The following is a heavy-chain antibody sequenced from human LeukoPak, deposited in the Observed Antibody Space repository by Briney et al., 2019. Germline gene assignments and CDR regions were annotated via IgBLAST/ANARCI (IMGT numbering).Heavy chain of an antibody. CDR2: IIPIFGTA. D-gene: IGHD4-17*01. CDR1: GGTFISYA. V-gene: IGHV1-69*13. Sequence: ASVKVSCKASGGTFISYAISWVRQAPGQGLKWMGGIIPIFGTANYAQKFQGRVTITADESTSTAYMELSSLRSEDTAVYYCAGFPVLSGDYAMWFDPWGQGTLVTVSS. CDR3: AGFPVLSGDYAMWFDP. J-gene: IGHJ5*02.